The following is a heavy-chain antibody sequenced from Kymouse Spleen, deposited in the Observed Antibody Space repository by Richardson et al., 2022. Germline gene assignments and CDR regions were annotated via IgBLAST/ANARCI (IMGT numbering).Heavy chain of an antibody. J-gene: IGHJ6*02. D-gene: IGHD2-2*02. CDR2: IYSCGST. Sequence: EVQLVESGGGLIQPGGSLRLSCAASGFTVSSNYMSWVRQAPGKGLEWVSVIYSCGSTYYADSVKGRFTISRDNSKNTLYLQMNSLRAEDTAVYYCARYCSSTSCYGMDVWGQGTTVTVSS. CDR1: GFTVSSNY. CDR3: ARYCSSTSCYGMDV. V-gene: IGHV3-66*03.